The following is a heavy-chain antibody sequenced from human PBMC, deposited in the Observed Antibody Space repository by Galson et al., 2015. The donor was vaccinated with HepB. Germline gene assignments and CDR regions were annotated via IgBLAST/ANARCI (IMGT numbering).Heavy chain of an antibody. CDR3: AGERRGYFDL. CDR1: GFTFSDYY. V-gene: IGHV3-13*01. CDR2: IGTTGDT. Sequence: SLRLSCAASGFTFSDYYMSWIRQVTGKGLEWVSSIGTTGDTYYPGSVKGRFTISRENAKNSLYLQMNNLRAGDTAIYFCAGERRGYFDLWGRGTLVTVSS. J-gene: IGHJ2*01.